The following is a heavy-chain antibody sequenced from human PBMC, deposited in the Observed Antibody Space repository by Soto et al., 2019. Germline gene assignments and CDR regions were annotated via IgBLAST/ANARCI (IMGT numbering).Heavy chain of an antibody. CDR1: GFTFSSYG. CDR3: AKVGGGWSIVGATWSRFDY. Sequence: GGSLRLSCAASGFTFSSYGMHWVRQAPGKGLEWVAVISYDGSNKYYADSVKGRFTISRDNSKTTLYLQMNSLRAEDTAVYYCAKVGGGWSIVGATWSRFDYWGQGTLVTVSS. D-gene: IGHD1-26*01. J-gene: IGHJ4*02. CDR2: ISYDGSNK. V-gene: IGHV3-30*18.